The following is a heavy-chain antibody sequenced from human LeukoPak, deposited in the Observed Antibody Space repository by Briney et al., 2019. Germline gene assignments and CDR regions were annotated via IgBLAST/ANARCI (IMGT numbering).Heavy chain of an antibody. V-gene: IGHV3-30*02. CDR1: GFTFSSYG. J-gene: IGHJ3*02. CDR2: IRYDGSNK. CDR3: ARDSGGLDAFDI. Sequence: QAGGSLRLSCAASGFTFSSYGMHWVRQAPGKGLEWVAFIRYDGSNKYYADSVKGRFTISRDNSKNTLYLQMNSLRAEDTAVYYCARDSGGLDAFDIWGQGTMVTVSS. D-gene: IGHD3/OR15-3a*01.